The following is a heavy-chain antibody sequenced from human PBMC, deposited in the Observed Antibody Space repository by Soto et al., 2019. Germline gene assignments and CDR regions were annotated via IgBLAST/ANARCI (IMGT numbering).Heavy chain of an antibody. D-gene: IGHD3-22*01. CDR2: IYVGDSDT. V-gene: IGHV5-51*01. CDR3: ASPLYEGEYVGRGYYLSCYYYGMDV. CDR1: GNSIASTW. J-gene: IGHJ6*02. Sequence: GESLKISCKGSGNSIASTWIGWVRQMPGKGLEWMGIIYVGDSDTRYSPSFQGQVTISADKSISTAYLQWSSLKASDTAMYYCASPLYEGEYVGRGYYLSCYYYGMDVWGQGTTVTVSS.